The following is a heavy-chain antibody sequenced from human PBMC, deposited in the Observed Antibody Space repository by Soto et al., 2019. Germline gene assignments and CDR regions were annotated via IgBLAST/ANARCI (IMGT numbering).Heavy chain of an antibody. Sequence: SETLSLTCTVSGGSISSSSYYWGWIRQPPGKGLEWIGSIYYSGSTYYNPSLKSRVTISVDTSKNQFSLKLSSVTAADTAVYYCASTHDDSSGYYTYYYGMDVWGQGTTVTVSS. CDR2: IYYSGST. D-gene: IGHD3-22*01. V-gene: IGHV4-39*01. J-gene: IGHJ6*02. CDR3: ASTHDDSSGYYTYYYGMDV. CDR1: GGSISSSSYY.